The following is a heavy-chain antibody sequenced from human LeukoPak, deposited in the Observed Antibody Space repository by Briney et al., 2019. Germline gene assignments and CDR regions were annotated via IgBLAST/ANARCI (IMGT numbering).Heavy chain of an antibody. CDR2: INPNSGGT. D-gene: IGHD3-22*01. Sequence: GASVKVSCKASGYTLTAYYIYWVRQAPGQGLEWMGRINPNSGGTDYAQNFQGRVTMTRDTSISTAYMELSSLRSEDTAVYYCARRASDYYDSSGYYYWFDPWGQGTLVTVSS. CDR3: ARRASDYYDSSGYYYWFDP. V-gene: IGHV1-2*06. CDR1: GYTLTAYY. J-gene: IGHJ5*02.